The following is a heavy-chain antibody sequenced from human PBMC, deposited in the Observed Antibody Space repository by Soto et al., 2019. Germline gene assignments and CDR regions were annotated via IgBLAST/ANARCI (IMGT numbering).Heavy chain of an antibody. CDR2: FDPEDGET. J-gene: IGHJ4*02. V-gene: IGHV1-24*01. CDR1: GYTLTELS. CDR3: ATDANPSSYGPYYFDY. D-gene: IGHD5-18*01. Sequence: ASVKVSCKVSGYTLTELSMHWVRQAPGKGLEWMGGFDPEDGETIYAQKFQGRVTMTEDTSTDTAYMELSSLRSEDTAVYSCATDANPSSYGPYYFDYWGQGTLVTVSS.